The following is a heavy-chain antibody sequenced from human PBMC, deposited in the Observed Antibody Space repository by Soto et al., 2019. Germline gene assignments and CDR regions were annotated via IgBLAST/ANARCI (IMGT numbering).Heavy chain of an antibody. CDR2: IRSKANTYAT. Sequence: GGSLRLSCAASGFTFSGSAMHWVRQASGKGLAWVGHIRSKANTYATAYAASVKGRFTISRDDSKDTAYLQMNSLKTEDTAVYYCSRHTSGPATDAFDIWGQGTMVTVSS. V-gene: IGHV3-73*01. CDR1: GFTFSGSA. CDR3: SRHTSGPATDAFDI. J-gene: IGHJ3*02. D-gene: IGHD2-8*02.